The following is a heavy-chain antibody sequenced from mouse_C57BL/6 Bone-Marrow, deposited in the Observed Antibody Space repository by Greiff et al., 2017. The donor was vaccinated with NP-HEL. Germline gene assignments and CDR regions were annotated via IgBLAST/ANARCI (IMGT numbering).Heavy chain of an antibody. Sequence: VQLQQSGAELARPGASVKLSCKASGYTFTSYGISWVKQRTGQGLEWIGEIYPRSGNTYYNEKFKGKATLTADQSSSTAYMELRSLTSEDSAVYFCARAGNYYGYGYWGQGTTLTVSS. CDR3: ARAGNYYGYGY. D-gene: IGHD2-2*01. CDR1: GYTFTSYG. V-gene: IGHV1-81*01. CDR2: IYPRSGNT. J-gene: IGHJ2*01.